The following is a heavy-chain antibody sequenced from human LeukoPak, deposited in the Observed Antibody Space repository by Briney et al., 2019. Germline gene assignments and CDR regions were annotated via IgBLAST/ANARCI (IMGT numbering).Heavy chain of an antibody. V-gene: IGHV3-30*18. D-gene: IGHD2-15*01. CDR3: AKGVDIVVVVAAHSEYYFDY. CDR1: GFTFSSYG. J-gene: IGHJ4*02. CDR2: ISYDGSNK. Sequence: GGSLRLSCAASGFTFSSYGMHWVRQAPGKGLEWAAVISYDGSNKYYADSVKGRFTISRDNSKNTLYLQMNSLRAEDTAVYYCAKGVDIVVVVAAHSEYYFDYWGQGTLVTVSS.